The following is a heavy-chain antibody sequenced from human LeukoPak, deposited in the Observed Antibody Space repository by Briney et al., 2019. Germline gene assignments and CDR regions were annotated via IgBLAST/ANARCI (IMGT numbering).Heavy chain of an antibody. V-gene: IGHV3-7*01. CDR3: ARDPGGDSSGWYVPHYYYYYYMDV. CDR1: GFTFSSYW. D-gene: IGHD6-19*01. J-gene: IGHJ6*03. CDR2: IKQDGSEK. Sequence: GGSLRLSCAASGFTFSSYWMSWVRQAPGKGLEWVANIKQDGSEKYYVDSVKGRFPISRDNAKNSLYLQMNSLRAEDTAVYYCARDPGGDSSGWYVPHYYYYYYMDVWGKGTTVTVSS.